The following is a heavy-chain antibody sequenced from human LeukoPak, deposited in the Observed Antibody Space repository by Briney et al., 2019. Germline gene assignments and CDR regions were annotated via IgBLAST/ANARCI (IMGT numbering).Heavy chain of an antibody. CDR3: AKRVGYYYDSSGYYFH. V-gene: IGHV3-23*01. Sequence: AGGSLRLSCAASGFTFSSYAMSWVRQAPGKGLEWVSAISGSGGSTYYADSVKGRFTISRDNSKNTLYLQMNSLRAEDTAVYYCAKRVGYYYDSSGYYFHWGQGTLVTVSS. CDR1: GFTFSSYA. J-gene: IGHJ4*02. D-gene: IGHD3-22*01. CDR2: ISGSGGST.